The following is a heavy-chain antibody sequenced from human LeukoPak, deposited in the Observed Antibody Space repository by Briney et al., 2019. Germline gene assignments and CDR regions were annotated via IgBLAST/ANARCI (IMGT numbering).Heavy chain of an antibody. CDR2: IYTSGST. Sequence: PSETLSLTCTVSGGSLSSYYWSWIRQPAGKGLEWIGRIYTSGSTNYNPSLKSQVTMSVDTSKNQFSLKLSSVTAADTAVYYCARGPNYYDSARRINWFDLWGQGTLVTVSS. CDR3: ARGPNYYDSARRINWFDL. D-gene: IGHD3-22*01. J-gene: IGHJ5*02. CDR1: GGSLSSYY. V-gene: IGHV4-4*07.